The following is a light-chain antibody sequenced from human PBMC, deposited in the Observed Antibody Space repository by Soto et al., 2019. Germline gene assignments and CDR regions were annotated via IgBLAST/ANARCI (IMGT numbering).Light chain of an antibody. V-gene: IGKV3-20*01. Sequence: EIVLTQSPGTLSLSPGESTTISCRAIQSVSGNYLAWYQQKPGQAPTLLIYHTSNRATGIPDRFSGSGSGTDFTLTISRLEPEDFAMYYCHQYDSSPRTFGPGTKVDIK. CDR3: HQYDSSPRT. CDR1: QSVSGNY. CDR2: HTS. J-gene: IGKJ3*01.